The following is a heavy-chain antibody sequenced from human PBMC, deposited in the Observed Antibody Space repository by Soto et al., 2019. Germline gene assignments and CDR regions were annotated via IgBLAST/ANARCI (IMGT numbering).Heavy chain of an antibody. CDR3: ARTTAASHLNY. D-gene: IGHD1-1*01. V-gene: IGHV4-34*01. CDR2: THHSGST. CDR1: GGSLRGNY. J-gene: IGHJ4*02. Sequence: SETLSLTCAVYGGSLRGNYCVWIRQPPGKGLEWIGETHHSGSTAYNPSLKSRVTISVDTSRNQFSLKLNSVTAADTAVYYCARTTAASHLNYWCQGLLVTVSS.